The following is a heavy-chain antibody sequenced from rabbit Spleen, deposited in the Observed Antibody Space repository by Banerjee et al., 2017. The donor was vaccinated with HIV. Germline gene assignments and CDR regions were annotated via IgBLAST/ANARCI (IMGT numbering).Heavy chain of an antibody. CDR2: IVTVSANT. CDR1: GIDFSTYYY. V-gene: IGHV1S43*01. Sequence: QSLEESGGDLVKPGASLTLTCKASGIDFSTYYYMCWVRQAPGKVLEWIACIVTVSANTYYASWAKGRFTITRSTSLNTVTLQMTSLTAADTATYFCARGDNNAGNGFNLWGQGTLVTVS. J-gene: IGHJ4*01. CDR3: ARGDNNAGNGFNL. D-gene: IGHD4-2*01.